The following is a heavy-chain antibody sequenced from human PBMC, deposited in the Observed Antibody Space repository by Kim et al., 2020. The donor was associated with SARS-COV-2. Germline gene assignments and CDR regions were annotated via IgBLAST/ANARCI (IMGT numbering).Heavy chain of an antibody. CDR3: ASLRFDP. J-gene: IGHJ5*02. Sequence: HSGSTNNNPALQSGVTISVNTSKNQFSLNLSSVTAADTAVYYCASLRFDPWGQGTLVTVSS. V-gene: IGHV4-34*01. CDR2: HSGST.